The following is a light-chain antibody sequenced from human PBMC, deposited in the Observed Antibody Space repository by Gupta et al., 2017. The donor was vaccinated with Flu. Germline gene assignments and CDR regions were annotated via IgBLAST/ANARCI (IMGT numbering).Light chain of an antibody. CDR3: HQYDSYSRT. CDR1: QSISDW. J-gene: IGKJ1*01. Sequence: DIQMTQSPSTLSASVGDRVTITCRASQSISDWLSWYQQKPGKAPKLLIYKASTLESGVPSRFSGTGSGTDFTLTISSLQPDDCATYYCHQYDSYSRTFGQGTKVEFK. V-gene: IGKV1-5*03. CDR2: KAS.